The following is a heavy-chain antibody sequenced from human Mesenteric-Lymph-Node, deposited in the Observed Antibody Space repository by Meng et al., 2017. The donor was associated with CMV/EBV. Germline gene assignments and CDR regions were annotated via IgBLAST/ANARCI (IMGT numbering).Heavy chain of an antibody. V-gene: IGHV1-46*01. CDR3: ARDPPSPYCSGGSCLAFNDYYYGMDV. CDR2: INPSGGST. J-gene: IGHJ6*02. Sequence: ASVKVSCKASGYTFTSYYMHWVRQAPGQGLEWMGIINPSGGSTSYAQKFQGRVTMTRDTSTSTAYMEMSSLRSEDTAVYYCARDPPSPYCSGGSCLAFNDYYYGMDVWGQGTTVTVSS. CDR1: GYTFTSYY. D-gene: IGHD2-15*01.